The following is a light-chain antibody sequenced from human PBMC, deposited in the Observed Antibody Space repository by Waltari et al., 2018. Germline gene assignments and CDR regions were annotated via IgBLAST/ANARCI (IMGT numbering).Light chain of an antibody. CDR1: QSILYSANTKNY. J-gene: IGKJ2*01. CDR2: WYS. Sequence: DIVVTQSPDSLAASLGEKATISCKCSQSILYSANTKNYLAWFQKKPGQPTKLLIYWYSARGSGVPDRFSGSGSGAELSLTISGLQAEDVAVYYCQQYYRNPYTFGQGTNLEI. CDR3: QQYYRNPYT. V-gene: IGKV4-1*01.